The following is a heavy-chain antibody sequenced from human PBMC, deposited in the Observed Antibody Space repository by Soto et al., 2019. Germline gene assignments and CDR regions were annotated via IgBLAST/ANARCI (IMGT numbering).Heavy chain of an antibody. CDR3: ARGGGIVVVTAPYDP. CDR1: GYTFTSYY. V-gene: IGHV1-46*03. Sequence: GASVKVSCKASGYTFTSYYMNWVRQAPGQGLEWLGIINPSGGYTTYAQRLLGRVTMTSDTSTSTVHMELGSLTSEDTAVYYCARGGGIVVVTAPYDPWGQGTLVTVSS. D-gene: IGHD2-21*02. J-gene: IGHJ5*02. CDR2: INPSGGYT.